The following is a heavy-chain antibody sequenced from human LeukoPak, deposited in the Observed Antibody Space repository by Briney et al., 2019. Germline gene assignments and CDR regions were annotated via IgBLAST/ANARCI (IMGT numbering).Heavy chain of an antibody. CDR1: GLTVSTTS. CDR3: ARYCSGGSCYRGSFDY. V-gene: IGHV3-30-3*01. Sequence: GGSLRLSCAASGLTVSTTSMTWVRQAPGKGLEWVAVISYDGSNKYYADSVKGRFTISRDNSKNTLYLQMNSLRAEDTAVYYCARYCSGGSCYRGSFDYWGQGTLVTVSS. J-gene: IGHJ4*02. CDR2: ISYDGSNK. D-gene: IGHD2-15*01.